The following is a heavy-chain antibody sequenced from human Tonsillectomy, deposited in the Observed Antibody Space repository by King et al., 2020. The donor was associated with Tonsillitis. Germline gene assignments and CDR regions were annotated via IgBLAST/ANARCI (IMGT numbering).Heavy chain of an antibody. CDR3: ARLYHYDSSGYLHYFDY. Sequence: QLQESGPGLVKPSETLSLTCTVSGGSISSSRHYWGWIRQPPGKGLEWIGSIYYSGSTYYNPSLKSRVTISVDTSKNQFSLKLSSVTAADTAVYYCARLYHYDSSGYLHYFDYWGQGTLVTVSS. V-gene: IGHV4-39*01. J-gene: IGHJ4*02. CDR1: GGSISSSRHY. CDR2: IYYSGST. D-gene: IGHD3-22*01.